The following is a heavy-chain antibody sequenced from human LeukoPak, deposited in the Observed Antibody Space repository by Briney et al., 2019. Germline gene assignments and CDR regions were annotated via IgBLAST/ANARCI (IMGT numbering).Heavy chain of an antibody. V-gene: IGHV4-39*07. CDR3: ASSYYYGSAPDY. CDR1: GGSISSSSYY. Sequence: SETLSLTCTVSGGSISSSSYYWGWIRQPPGKGLEWIGSIYYSGSTYYNPSLKSRVTISVDTSKNQFSLKLSSVTAADTAVYYCASSYYYGSAPDYWGQGTLVTVSS. J-gene: IGHJ4*02. CDR2: IYYSGST. D-gene: IGHD3-10*01.